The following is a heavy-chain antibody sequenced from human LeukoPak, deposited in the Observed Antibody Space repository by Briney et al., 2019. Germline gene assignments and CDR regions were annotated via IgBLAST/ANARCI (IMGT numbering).Heavy chain of an antibody. CDR2: IIPVLNIT. CDR1: GGTFSSSA. V-gene: IGHV1-69*04. J-gene: IGHJ6*02. Sequence: SVKVSCKTSGGTFSSSAITWVRQAGGQGLEWMGRIIPVLNITTYAQKFQGRVTITADTSTSTVYMELSSLRSEETAVYYCAKDQGLTAPPPYGLDVWGQGTTVIVTS. CDR3: AKDQGLTAPPPYGLDV. D-gene: IGHD5-18*01.